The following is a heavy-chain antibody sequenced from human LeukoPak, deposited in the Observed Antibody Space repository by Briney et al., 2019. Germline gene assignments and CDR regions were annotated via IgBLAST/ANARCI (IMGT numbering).Heavy chain of an antibody. CDR2: INHSGST. J-gene: IGHJ4*02. V-gene: IGHV4-34*01. D-gene: IGHD2-15*01. Sequence: SETLSLTCAVYGGSFSGYYWSWIRQPPGKGLEWIGEINHSGSTNYNPSLKSRVTISVDTSKNQFSLKLSSVTAADTAVYYCVREILYCSGGSCYRGPFDNWGQGTLVTVSA. CDR1: GGSFSGYY. CDR3: VREILYCSGGSCYRGPFDN.